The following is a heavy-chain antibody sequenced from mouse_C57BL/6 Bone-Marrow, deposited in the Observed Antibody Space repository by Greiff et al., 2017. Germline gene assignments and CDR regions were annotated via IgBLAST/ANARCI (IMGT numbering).Heavy chain of an antibody. J-gene: IGHJ2*01. Sequence: QVQLQQPGAELVMPGASVKLSCKASGYTFTSYWMHWVKQRPGQGLEWIGELDPSDSYTNYNQKFKGKSTLTVDKSSSTAYMQLSSLTSEDSAVYYCAREGTTVVAPFDYWGQGTTLTVSS. CDR2: LDPSDSYT. V-gene: IGHV1-69*01. CDR3: AREGTTVVAPFDY. CDR1: GYTFTSYW. D-gene: IGHD1-1*01.